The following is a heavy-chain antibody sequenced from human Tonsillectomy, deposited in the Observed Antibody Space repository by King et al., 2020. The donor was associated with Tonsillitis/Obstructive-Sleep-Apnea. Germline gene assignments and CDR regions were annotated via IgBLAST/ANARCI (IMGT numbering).Heavy chain of an antibody. J-gene: IGHJ4*02. Sequence: QLVQSGAEVKQPGASVKDSCKAYGYTFTRYYIHWVRQAPGQGLEWMGIINPSSGSTTYAQNFQGRLTMTTDTSTSTGHMELTSLRSEDTAVYYCARDDKDDRYFDYWGQGTLVTVSS. CDR2: INPSSGST. D-gene: IGHD2-15*01. CDR3: ARDDKDDRYFDY. V-gene: IGHV1-46*01. CDR1: GYTFTRYY.